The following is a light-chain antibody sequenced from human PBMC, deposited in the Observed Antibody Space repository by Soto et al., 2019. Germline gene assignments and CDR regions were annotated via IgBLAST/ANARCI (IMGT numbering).Light chain of an antibody. Sequence: QSVLTQPPSVSGTPGQRVTISCGGGTSNLGSRAVNWYQQFPGTAPKLLIYGNDQRPSGVPDRFSGSKGGTAASLAISGLQSDDEADYFCASWDDNLNGDVFGTGTKLTVL. V-gene: IGLV1-44*01. CDR3: ASWDDNLNGDV. J-gene: IGLJ1*01. CDR1: TSNLGSRA. CDR2: GND.